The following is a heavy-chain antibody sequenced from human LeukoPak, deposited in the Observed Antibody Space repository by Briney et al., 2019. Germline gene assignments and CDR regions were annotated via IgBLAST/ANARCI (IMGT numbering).Heavy chain of an antibody. J-gene: IGHJ6*02. CDR3: ARTSRHYYGSGKNLTPWPAGLDV. CDR2: SGSA. D-gene: IGHD3-10*01. CDR1: GGSFSYYY. V-gene: IGHV4-59*01. Sequence: SETLSLTCTVSGGSFSYYYWTWIRQPPGKGLGWIGYSGSAKYNPSLKSRVTISTDTSKRHFSLTLSNVTAADTAVYYCARTSRHYYGSGKNLTPWPAGLDVWGPGTTVTVS.